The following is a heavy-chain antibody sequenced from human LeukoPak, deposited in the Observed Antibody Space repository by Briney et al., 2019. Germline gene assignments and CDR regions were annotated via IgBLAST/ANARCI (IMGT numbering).Heavy chain of an antibody. J-gene: IGHJ4*02. CDR2: INSDGSST. D-gene: IGHD3-10*01. V-gene: IGHV3-74*01. CDR1: GFTFSSYW. Sequence: GGSLRLSCAASGFTFSSYWMHWVRQAPGKGLVWVSRINSDGSSTSYADSVKGRFTISRDNAKNTLYLQMNSLRAEDTAVYYCARVGGVRPLWFGETREYYFDYWGQGTLVTVSS. CDR3: ARVGGVRPLWFGETREYYFDY.